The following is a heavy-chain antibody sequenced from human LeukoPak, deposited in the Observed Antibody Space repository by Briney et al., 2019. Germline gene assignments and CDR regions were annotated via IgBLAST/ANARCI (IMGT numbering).Heavy chain of an antibody. CDR1: GYTFTGYY. J-gene: IGHJ4*02. D-gene: IGHD5-18*01. V-gene: IGHV1-46*01. CDR2: INPSGGST. CDR3: ARGRGGYSYGDSLDY. Sequence: ASVKVSCKASGYTFTGYYMHCVRQAPGQGLEWMGIINPSGGSTSYAQKFQGRVTMTRDTSTSTVYMELSSLRSEDTAVYYCARGRGGYSYGDSLDYWGQGTLVTVSS.